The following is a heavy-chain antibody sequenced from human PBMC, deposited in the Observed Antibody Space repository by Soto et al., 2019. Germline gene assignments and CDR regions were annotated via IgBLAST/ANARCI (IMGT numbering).Heavy chain of an antibody. J-gene: IGHJ6*02. CDR2: IYYSGST. CDR1: GGSISSGDYY. Sequence: PSETLSLTCTVSGGSISSGDYYWSWIRQPPGKGLEWIGYIYYSGSTYYNPSLKSRVTISVDTSKNQFSLKLSSVTAADTAVYYCARGKRDGYYYYGMDVWVQGTTVTVSS. V-gene: IGHV4-30-4*01. CDR3: ARGKRDGYYYYGMDV.